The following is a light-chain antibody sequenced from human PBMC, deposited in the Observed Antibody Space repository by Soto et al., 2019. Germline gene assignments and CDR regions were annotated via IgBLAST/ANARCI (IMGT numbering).Light chain of an antibody. J-gene: IGLJ2*01. V-gene: IGLV1-40*01. CDR1: SSNIGAGYY. CDR2: GNT. CDR3: QSYASGLSGHVV. Sequence: QSVLTQSPSVSGAPGQRVTISCTGSSSNIGAGYYVHWYQQLPGTAPKLLIYGNTNRPSGVPDRFSGSKSGTSASLAITGLQVEDEADYYCQSYASGLSGHVVFGGGTKVTVL.